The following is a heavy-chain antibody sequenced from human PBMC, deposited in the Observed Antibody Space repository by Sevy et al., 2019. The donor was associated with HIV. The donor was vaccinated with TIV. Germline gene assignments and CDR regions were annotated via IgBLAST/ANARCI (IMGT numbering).Heavy chain of an antibody. CDR1: GFSFRSYW. V-gene: IGHV3-30-3*01. CDR3: ARDGGNSVKWYPLY. J-gene: IGHJ4*01. D-gene: IGHD2-2*01. CDR2: ISYEGTET. Sequence: GESLKISCAASGFSFRSYWMTWVRQAPGKGLEWVAVISYEGTETFYAASVEGRFTISRDNSKNMLSLQINSLRPEDTAVYYCARDGGNSVKWYPLYWGHGTLVTVSS.